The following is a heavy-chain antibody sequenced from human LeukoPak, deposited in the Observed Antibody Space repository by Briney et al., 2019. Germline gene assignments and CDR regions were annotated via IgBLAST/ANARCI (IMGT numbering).Heavy chain of an antibody. J-gene: IGHJ4*02. D-gene: IGHD6-6*01. CDR2: ISWDGRAS. CDR1: GFNFGVHN. Sequence: GGSPRLSCAASGFNFGVHNMHWVRQAPGKGLEGVSIISWDGRASAYADSVKGRFTISRDNRDRSLYLQMNSLRTEDTALYYCAKDNMGSIDFWGQGTLVTVSS. V-gene: IGHV3-43*01. CDR3: AKDNMGSIDF.